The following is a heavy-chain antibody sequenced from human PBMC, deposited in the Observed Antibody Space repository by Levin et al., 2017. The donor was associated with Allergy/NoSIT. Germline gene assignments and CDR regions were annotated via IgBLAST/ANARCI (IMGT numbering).Heavy chain of an antibody. J-gene: IGHJ4*02. D-gene: IGHD6-13*01. CDR1: GFTFSDYY. Sequence: SCAASGFTFSDYYMSWIRQAPGKGLEWVSYISSGGSRIYYADSVKGRFTISRDNAKNSLYLQMNSLGAEDTAVYYCARDHERAAAAGPLKGDYWGQGTLVTVSS. CDR2: ISSGGSRI. CDR3: ARDHERAAAAGPLKGDY. V-gene: IGHV3-11*01.